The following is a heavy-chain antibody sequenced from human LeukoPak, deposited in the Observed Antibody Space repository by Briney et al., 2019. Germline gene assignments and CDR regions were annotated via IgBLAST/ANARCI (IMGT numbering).Heavy chain of an antibody. CDR2: ITWDGGST. D-gene: IGHD2-15*01. Sequence: PGGSLRLSCAASGFTFDDYSMHWVRQAPGKGLEWVSLITWDGGSTYYADSVKGRFTISRDNSKNSLYLQMNSLRTEDTAFYYCAKGYYSGGYSQSFPRWGQGTLVTVSS. CDR1: GFTFDDYS. V-gene: IGHV3-43*01. CDR3: AKGYYSGGYSQSFPR. J-gene: IGHJ1*01.